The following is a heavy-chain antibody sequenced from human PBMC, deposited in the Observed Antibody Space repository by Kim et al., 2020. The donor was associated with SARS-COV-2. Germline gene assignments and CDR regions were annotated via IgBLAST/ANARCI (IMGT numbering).Heavy chain of an antibody. Sequence: GGSLRLSCAASGFTFSSYAMRWVRQAPGKGLEWVSAIYSGGGTTYSAASVKGQFTISRDNSKNTLYLQMNSLRAEDTAVYYCAKVLRVYGVSGCYYLDYWGQGTLVTVSS. V-gene: IGHV3-23*03. CDR3: AKVLRVYGVSGCYYLDY. CDR2: IYSGGGTT. J-gene: IGHJ4*02. D-gene: IGHD3-10*01. CDR1: GFTFSSYA.